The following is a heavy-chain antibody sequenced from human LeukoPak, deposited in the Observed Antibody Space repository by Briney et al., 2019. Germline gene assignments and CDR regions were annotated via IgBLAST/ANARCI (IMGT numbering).Heavy chain of an antibody. J-gene: IGHJ3*02. CDR3: ARHFFVGSEDAFDI. D-gene: IGHD6-25*01. CDR2: IYYSGSP. Sequence: SETLSLTCTVSGGSISNYYWSWIRQPPGKGLEWIGYIYYSGSPRYSPSLKSRVTISVDTSKNQFSLKVTSVTAADTAVYYCARHFFVGSEDAFDIWGQGTMVTVSS. CDR1: GGSISNYY. V-gene: IGHV4-59*08.